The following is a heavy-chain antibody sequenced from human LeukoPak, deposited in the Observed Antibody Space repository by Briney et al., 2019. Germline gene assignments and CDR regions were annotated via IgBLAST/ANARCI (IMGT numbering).Heavy chain of an antibody. D-gene: IGHD3-10*01. CDR2: ISYDGSDK. CDR1: GFTFSSYG. CDR3: AKGRSTGWFGEWLDH. V-gene: IGHV3-30*18. Sequence: PGRSLRLSCAASGFTFSSYGMHWVRQAPGKGLEWVAVISYDGSDKYYADSVKGRFTISRDNSKNTPYLQLNSLRAEDTAVYYCAKGRSTGWFGEWLDHWGQGTLVTVSS. J-gene: IGHJ4*02.